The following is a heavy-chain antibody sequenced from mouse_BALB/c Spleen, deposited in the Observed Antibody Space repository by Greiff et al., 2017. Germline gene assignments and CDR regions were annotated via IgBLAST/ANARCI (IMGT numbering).Heavy chain of an antibody. V-gene: IGHV14-3*02. Sequence: EVQLQQSGAELVKPGASVKLSCTASGFNIKDTYMHWVKQRPEQGLEWIGRIDPANGNTKYDPKFQGKATITADTSSNTAYLQLSSLTSEDTAVYYCARHYRYDLYYAMDYWGQGTSVTVSS. CDR1: GFNIKDTY. D-gene: IGHD2-14*01. CDR3: ARHYRYDLYYAMDY. CDR2: IDPANGNT. J-gene: IGHJ4*01.